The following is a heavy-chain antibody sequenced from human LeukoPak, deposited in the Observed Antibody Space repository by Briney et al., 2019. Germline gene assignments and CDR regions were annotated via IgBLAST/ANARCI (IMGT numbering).Heavy chain of an antibody. J-gene: IGHJ4*02. CDR2: IIPIFGTA. CDR3: ARDTPYYDSSGYPY. Sequence: SVKVSCKASGGTFSSYAINWVRQAPGQGLEWMGRIIPIFGTANYAQKFQGRVTITTDDSTSTAYMELSSLRSEDTAVYYCARDTPYYDSSGYPYWGQGTLVTVSS. D-gene: IGHD3-22*01. V-gene: IGHV1-69*05. CDR1: GGTFSSYA.